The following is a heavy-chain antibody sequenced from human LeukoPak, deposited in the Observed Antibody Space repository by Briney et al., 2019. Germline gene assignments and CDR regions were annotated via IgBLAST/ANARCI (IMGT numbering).Heavy chain of an antibody. CDR3: ARGYHYYGSGTPPDWFDP. D-gene: IGHD3-10*01. Sequence: GASVKVSCKASGGTFSSYAISWVRQAPGQGLEWMGGIIPIFGTANYAQKFQGRVTITADKSTSTAYMELSSLRSEDTAVYYCARGYHYYGSGTPPDWFDPWGQGTLVTVSS. J-gene: IGHJ5*02. CDR2: IIPIFGTA. CDR1: GGTFSSYA. V-gene: IGHV1-69*06.